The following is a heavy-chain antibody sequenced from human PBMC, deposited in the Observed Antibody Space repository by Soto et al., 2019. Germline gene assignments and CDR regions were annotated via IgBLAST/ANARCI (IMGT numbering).Heavy chain of an antibody. V-gene: IGHV1-69*08. D-gene: IGHD1-20*01. J-gene: IGHJ6*02. CDR3: AIWSNWNPLYYRGMDV. Sequence: GASVKVSCKVSGGAFTNYSLNWVRHAPGQGLEWLGGIIPLHNTSNYSLKLLGRGSVTADISSNTVYMHLSGLTSDDTATYYCAIWSNWNPLYYRGMDVWDQGATVTVSS. CDR1: GGAFTNYS. CDR2: IIPLHNTS.